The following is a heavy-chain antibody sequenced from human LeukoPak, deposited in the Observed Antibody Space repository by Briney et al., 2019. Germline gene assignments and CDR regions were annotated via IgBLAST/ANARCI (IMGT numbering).Heavy chain of an antibody. V-gene: IGHV1-69*13. D-gene: IGHD6-13*01. CDR3: ARFPVYSSSWYGDY. CDR1: GGTFSSYA. CDR2: IIPIFGTA. J-gene: IGHJ4*02. Sequence: GASVKVSCKASGGTFSSYAISWVRQAPGQGLEWMGGIIPIFGTANYAQKFQGRVTITADESTSTAYMELSSLRSEDTAVYYCARFPVYSSSWYGDYWGQGTLVTVSS.